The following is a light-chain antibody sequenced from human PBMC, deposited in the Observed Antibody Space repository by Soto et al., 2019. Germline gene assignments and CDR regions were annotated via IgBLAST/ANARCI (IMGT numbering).Light chain of an antibody. CDR2: LGS. CDR1: QSLLHSNGYNY. Sequence: DIVMTQSPLSLPVTPGEPASISCRSSQSLLHSNGYNYLDWYLQKPGQSPQLLIYLGSNRASGVPDRFSGSGSGTDFTVKISRVEAEDVGVYYCMQGLQPPWTFGQGNKVEIK. CDR3: MQGLQPPWT. V-gene: IGKV2-28*01. J-gene: IGKJ1*01.